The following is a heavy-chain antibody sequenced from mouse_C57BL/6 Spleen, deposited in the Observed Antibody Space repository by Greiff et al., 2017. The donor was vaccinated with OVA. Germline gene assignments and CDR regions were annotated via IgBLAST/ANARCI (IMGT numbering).Heavy chain of an antibody. CDR2: IDPETGGT. Sequence: QVQLQQSGAELVRPGASVTLSCKASGYTFTDYEMHWVKQTPVHGLEWIGAIDPETGGTAYNQKFKGKAILTADKSSSTAYMELRSLTSEDSAVYYCTRYYYGSHYFDYWGLGTTLTVSS. V-gene: IGHV1-15*01. CDR1: GYTFTDYE. CDR3: TRYYYGSHYFDY. D-gene: IGHD1-1*01. J-gene: IGHJ2*01.